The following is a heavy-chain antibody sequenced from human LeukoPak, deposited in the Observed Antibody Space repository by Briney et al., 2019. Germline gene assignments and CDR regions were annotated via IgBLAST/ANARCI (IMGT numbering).Heavy chain of an antibody. CDR2: IRSKAYGGST. CDR1: GFTVSSNY. J-gene: IGHJ3*02. CDR3: TIDSDSSRAFDI. Sequence: GGSLRLSCAASGFTVSSNYMSWFRQAPGKGLEWVGFIRSKAYGGSTEYAASVKGRFTISRDDSKSIAYLQMNSLKTEDTAVYYCTIDSDSSRAFDIWGQGTMVTVSS. V-gene: IGHV3-49*03.